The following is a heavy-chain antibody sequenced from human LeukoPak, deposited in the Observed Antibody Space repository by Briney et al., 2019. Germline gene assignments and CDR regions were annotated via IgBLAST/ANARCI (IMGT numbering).Heavy chain of an antibody. CDR3: AKPSSGYYFFY. V-gene: IGHV3-23*01. D-gene: IGHD3-22*01. CDR2: ISGSGGGT. CDR1: GVTFSSYV. J-gene: IGHJ4*02. Sequence: GGSLRLSCEASGVTFSSYVMSWVRQAPGKGPEWVSGISGSGGGTYYADSVKGRFTISRDNSKNALYLQMNSLRAEDTAVYYCAKPSSGYYFFYWGQGTLVTVSS.